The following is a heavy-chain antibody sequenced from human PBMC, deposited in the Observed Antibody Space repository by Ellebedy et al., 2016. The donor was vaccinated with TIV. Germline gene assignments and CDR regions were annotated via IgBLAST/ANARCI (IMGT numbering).Heavy chain of an antibody. D-gene: IGHD6-19*01. CDR1: GGSLSGYS. Sequence: SQTLSLTCGVYGGSLSGYSWSWIRLPPGKRLEFIGEISDSGSTNYNPSLKGRVTISVDMSKNQFSLRLSSVTAADTAVYYCAEGRSGWYYFDYWGQGTLVTVSS. CDR2: ISDSGST. J-gene: IGHJ4*02. V-gene: IGHV4-34*01. CDR3: AEGRSGWYYFDY.